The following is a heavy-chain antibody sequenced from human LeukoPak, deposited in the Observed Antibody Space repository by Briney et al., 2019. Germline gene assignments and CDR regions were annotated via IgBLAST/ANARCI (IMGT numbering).Heavy chain of an antibody. CDR3: ARIYSGYDYNWFDP. J-gene: IGHJ5*02. Sequence: SETLSLTCTVSGGSISSYYWSWIRQLAGKGLEWIGRIYTSGSTNYNPSLKSRVTMSVDTSKNQFSLKLSSVTAADTAVYYCARIYSGYDYNWFDPWGQGTLVTVSS. CDR2: IYTSGST. CDR1: GGSISSYY. D-gene: IGHD5-12*01. V-gene: IGHV4-4*07.